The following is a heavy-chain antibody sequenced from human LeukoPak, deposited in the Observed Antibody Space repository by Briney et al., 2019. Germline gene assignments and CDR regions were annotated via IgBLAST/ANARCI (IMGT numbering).Heavy chain of an antibody. CDR3: KVVVVAGVDY. D-gene: IGHD2-15*01. V-gene: IGHV4-39*01. Sequence: SETLSLTCTVSGGSISSSSYYWGWIRQPPGKGLEWFGSIYYSGSTYYNPSLKSRLTISVDPSKNQFSLNLSSVTAADTAVYYCKVVVVAGVDYWGQGTLVTVSS. CDR1: GGSISSSSYY. J-gene: IGHJ4*02. CDR2: IYYSGST.